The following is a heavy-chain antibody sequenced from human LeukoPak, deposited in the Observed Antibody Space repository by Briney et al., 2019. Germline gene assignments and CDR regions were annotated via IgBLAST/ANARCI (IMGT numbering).Heavy chain of an antibody. Sequence: GGSLRLSCAASGFTFSSYSISWVRQAPGQGLEWMGWISADSGNTNYAQMLQGRVTMTTDTSTSTAYMELRGLRSDGTAVYYCARVGYSSSWYDDYWGQGTLVTVSS. J-gene: IGHJ4*02. V-gene: IGHV1-18*01. CDR3: ARVGYSSSWYDDY. CDR1: GFTFSSYS. D-gene: IGHD6-13*01. CDR2: ISADSGNT.